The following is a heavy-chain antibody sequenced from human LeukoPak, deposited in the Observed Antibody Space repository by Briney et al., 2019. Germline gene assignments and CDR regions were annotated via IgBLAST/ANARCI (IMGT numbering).Heavy chain of an antibody. CDR2: ISPYSGDT. V-gene: IGHV1-18*01. CDR3: ARGTGYPPYYFDS. CDR1: GYTFTNYG. J-gene: IGHJ4*02. D-gene: IGHD6-13*01. Sequence: ASVKVSCKTSGYTFTNYGITWVRQAPGQGPEGMGWISPYSGDTNYTQKFQDRVTMTTDTSTSTAYLDLTTLRSDDTAVYYCARGTGYPPYYFDSWGQGTLVTVSS.